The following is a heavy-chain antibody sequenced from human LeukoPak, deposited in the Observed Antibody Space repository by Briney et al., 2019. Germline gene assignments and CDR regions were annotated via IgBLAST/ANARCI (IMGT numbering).Heavy chain of an antibody. CDR2: IYTSGST. CDR3: ARGGHYDYVWGSYRAEADFDY. CDR1: GGSISSYY. Sequence: SETLSLTCTVSGGSISSYYWSWIRQPAGKGLEWIGRIYTSGSTNYNPSLKSRVTMSVDTSKNQFSLKLSSVTAADTVVYYCARGGHYDYVWGSYRAEADFDYWGQGTLVTVSS. J-gene: IGHJ4*02. V-gene: IGHV4-4*07. D-gene: IGHD3-16*02.